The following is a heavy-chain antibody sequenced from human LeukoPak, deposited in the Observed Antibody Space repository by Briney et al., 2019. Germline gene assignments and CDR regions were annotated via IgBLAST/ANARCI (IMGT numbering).Heavy chain of an antibody. CDR2: INSDGSST. CDR1: GFPFSSYW. CDR3: ARAREYSSGWYGY. D-gene: IGHD6-19*01. J-gene: IGHJ4*02. V-gene: IGHV3-74*01. Sequence: GALRLSCAASGFPFSSYWMHWVRQAPGKGLVGVSRINSDGSSTSYADSVKGRFTISRDNAKNTLYLQMNSLRAEDTAVYCCARAREYSSGWYGYWGQGTLVTVSS.